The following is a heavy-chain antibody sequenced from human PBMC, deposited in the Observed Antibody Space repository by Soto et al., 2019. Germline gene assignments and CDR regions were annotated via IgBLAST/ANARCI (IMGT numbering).Heavy chain of an antibody. Sequence: QVQLVQSGAEVKQPGASVKVSCKASGDTLTTYGISWLRQAPGQGLAWMRWINAYNGNTNYAQKLQGRVTMTTDTSTSPAYRELRSLHSDDTAVYYCARDWCGVDYWGQGTLVTVSS. CDR3: ARDWCGVDY. J-gene: IGHJ4*02. CDR2: INAYNGNT. CDR1: GDTLTTYG. D-gene: IGHD2-8*01. V-gene: IGHV1-18*01.